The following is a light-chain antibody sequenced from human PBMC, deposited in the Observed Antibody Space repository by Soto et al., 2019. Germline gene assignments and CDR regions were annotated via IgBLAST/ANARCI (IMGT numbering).Light chain of an antibody. Sequence: EIVMTQSPATLSVSPGERATLSCRASQSVSSNLAWYQQKPGQAPRLLIYGASTRATGIPARFSGSGSGTEFTLTISSLQSEDFAVYYCPQYSNWPFFTFGPGTKVDIK. CDR3: PQYSNWPFFT. CDR2: GAS. CDR1: QSVSSN. V-gene: IGKV3-15*01. J-gene: IGKJ3*01.